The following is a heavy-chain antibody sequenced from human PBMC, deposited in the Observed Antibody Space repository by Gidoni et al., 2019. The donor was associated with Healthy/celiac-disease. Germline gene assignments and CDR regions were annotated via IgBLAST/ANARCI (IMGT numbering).Heavy chain of an antibody. CDR2: IFSNDEK. D-gene: IGHD5-12*01. Sequence: QVTLKESGPVLVKPTETLTLTCTVSGFSLSNARMGVSWIRQPPGKALEWLAHIFSNDEKSYSTSLKSRLTISKDTSKSQVVPTMTNMDPVDTATYYCARIRADIVATIVGNYYYYYYMDVWGKGTTVTVSS. J-gene: IGHJ6*03. CDR1: GFSLSNARMG. CDR3: ARIRADIVATIVGNYYYYYYMDV. V-gene: IGHV2-26*01.